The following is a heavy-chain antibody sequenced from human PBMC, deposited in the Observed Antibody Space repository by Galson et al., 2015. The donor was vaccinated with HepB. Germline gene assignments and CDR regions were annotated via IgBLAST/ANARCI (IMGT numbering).Heavy chain of an antibody. D-gene: IGHD3-22*01. V-gene: IGHV1-69*13. CDR3: ARDRHNYHDSRGYSGSFDI. J-gene: IGHJ4*02. CDR2: VLPVFDTP. Sequence: SVKVSCKASGDTFNNYAFNWVRQAPGQGLEWMGGVLPVFDTPIYAQKFQDRVTITADESTSTVYMELSRLRSDDTAVYYCARDRHNYHDSRGYSGSFDIWGQGTLVTVSS. CDR1: GDTFNNYA.